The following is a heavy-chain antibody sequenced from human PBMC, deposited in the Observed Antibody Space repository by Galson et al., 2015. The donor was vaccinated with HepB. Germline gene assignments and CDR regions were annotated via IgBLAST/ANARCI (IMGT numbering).Heavy chain of an antibody. J-gene: IGHJ4*02. CDR1: GVTFSNYG. CDR3: AKDPYLYHALAGNMAGFDY. CDR2: ISYNGRNK. Sequence: SLRLSCAASGVTFSNYGFHWVRQAPGKGLEWVTVISYNGRNKHYADSVKGRFTISRDNSKNMVYLQMNSLRAEDTAFYYCAKDPYLYHALAGNMAGFDYWDQGTLVTVSS. V-gene: IGHV3-30*18. D-gene: IGHD6-19*01.